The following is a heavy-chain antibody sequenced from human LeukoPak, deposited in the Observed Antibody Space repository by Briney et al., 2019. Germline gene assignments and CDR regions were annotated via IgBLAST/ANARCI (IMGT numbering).Heavy chain of an antibody. V-gene: IGHV3-48*03. CDR3: AKALGDWPTTLDY. J-gene: IGHJ4*02. CDR1: GFTFSSYE. Sequence: PGGSLRLSCAASGFTFSSYEMNWVRQAPGKGLEWVSYISSSGTTISYADSVKGRFTISRDNAKNSLYLQMNSLTAADTAVYFCAKALGDWPTTLDYWGRGTLVTVSS. D-gene: IGHD3-16*01. CDR2: ISSSGTTI.